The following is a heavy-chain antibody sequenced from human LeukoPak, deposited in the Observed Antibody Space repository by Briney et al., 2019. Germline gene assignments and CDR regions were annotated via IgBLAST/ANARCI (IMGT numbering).Heavy chain of an antibody. CDR3: AREGLLCGGDCYRDAFDI. CDR2: MYYSGIT. V-gene: IGHV4-59*01. J-gene: IGHJ3*02. D-gene: IGHD2-21*02. CDR1: GGSISSYY. Sequence: SGTLSLTCTVSGGSISSYYWSWIRQPPGKGLKWIGYMYYSGITNYNPSLKSRVTISVDTSKNQFSLQLSSVTAADTAVYYCAREGLLCGGDCYRDAFDIWGQGTMVTVS.